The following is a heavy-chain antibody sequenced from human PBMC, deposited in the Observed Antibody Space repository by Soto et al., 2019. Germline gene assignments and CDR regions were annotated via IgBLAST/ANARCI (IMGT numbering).Heavy chain of an antibody. D-gene: IGHD3-22*01. J-gene: IGHJ4*02. Sequence: SGPTLVNPTQTLTLTCTFSGFSLSTNGMRVSWIRQPPGKALEWLARIDWDDGKFYTTSLKTRLTISKDTSKNLVVLTMTNMDPGDTATYYCAGSPPPYYYDSSGYTFDSWGQGTLVTVSS. V-gene: IGHV2-70*04. CDR2: IDWDDGK. CDR1: GFSLSTNGMR. CDR3: AGSPPPYYYDSSGYTFDS.